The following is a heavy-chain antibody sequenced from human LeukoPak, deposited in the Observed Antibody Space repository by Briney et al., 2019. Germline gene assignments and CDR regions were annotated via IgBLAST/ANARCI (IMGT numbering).Heavy chain of an antibody. J-gene: IGHJ5*02. CDR3: ARGSPTTILTIGWFDL. Sequence: PSETLSLTCSVSGDSISSSTYYWGWIRQPPGKGLEWIGNIYYSGSTYYNPSLKSRVTISVATSKNQFSLRLTSVTAADTAVYYCARGSPTTILTIGWFDLWGRGTLVTVSS. D-gene: IGHD3-9*01. V-gene: IGHV4-39*01. CDR2: IYYSGST. CDR1: GDSISSSTYY.